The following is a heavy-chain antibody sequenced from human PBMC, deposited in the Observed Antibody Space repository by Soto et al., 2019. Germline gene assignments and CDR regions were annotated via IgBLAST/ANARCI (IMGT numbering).Heavy chain of an antibody. CDR3: ARVERYSSGYYMDV. CDR1: GFTFSSYD. CDR2: IGTAGDT. D-gene: IGHD6-19*01. Sequence: GGSLRLSCAASGFTFSSYDMHWVRQATGKGLEWVSAIGTAGDTYYPGSVKGRFTISRENAKNSLYLQMNSLRAGDTAVYYCARVERYSSGYYMDVWGKGTTVTVSS. J-gene: IGHJ6*03. V-gene: IGHV3-13*01.